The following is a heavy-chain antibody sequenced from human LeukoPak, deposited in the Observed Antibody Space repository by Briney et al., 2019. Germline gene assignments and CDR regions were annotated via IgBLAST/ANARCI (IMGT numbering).Heavy chain of an antibody. CDR2: IYYSGST. J-gene: IGHJ5*02. CDR3: AREGSSHEYYGSGSYLNWFDP. Sequence: SETLSLTFTVSGGSISSSSYYWGWIRQPPGKGLEWIGSIYYSGSTYYNPSLKSRVTISVDTSKNQFSLKLSSVTAADTAVYYCAREGSSHEYYGSGSYLNWFDPWGQGTLVTVSS. V-gene: IGHV4-39*02. CDR1: GGSISSSSYY. D-gene: IGHD3-10*01.